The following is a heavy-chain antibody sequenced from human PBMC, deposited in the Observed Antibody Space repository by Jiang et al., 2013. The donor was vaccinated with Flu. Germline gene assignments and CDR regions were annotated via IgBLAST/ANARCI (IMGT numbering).Heavy chain of an antibody. J-gene: IGHJ4*02. CDR1: GGSISSRY. Sequence: LLKPSETLSLTCTVSGGSISSRYWSWIRQPPRKGLEWIGYIYYSGSTNYNPSLKSRVTISVDTSKNQFSLKLTSVTAADTAVYYCATLQSYCGGDCYLDWGQGTLVTVSS. CDR3: ATLQSYCGGDCYLD. D-gene: IGHD2-21*02. V-gene: IGHV4-59*11. CDR2: IYYSGST.